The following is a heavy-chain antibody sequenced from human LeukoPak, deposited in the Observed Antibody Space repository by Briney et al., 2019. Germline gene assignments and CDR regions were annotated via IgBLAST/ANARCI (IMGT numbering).Heavy chain of an antibody. CDR3: ARAHPYYDSSGFHPGSFDY. D-gene: IGHD3-22*01. J-gene: IGHJ4*02. CDR2: INPNSGGT. CDR1: GYTFTGYY. V-gene: IGHV1-2*02. Sequence: ASVKVSCKASGYTFTGYYMHWVRQAPGQGLEWMGWINPNSGGTNYAQKFQGRVTMTSDTSIITAYMELSRLISDDTAVYYCARAHPYYDSSGFHPGSFDYWGQGTLVTVSS.